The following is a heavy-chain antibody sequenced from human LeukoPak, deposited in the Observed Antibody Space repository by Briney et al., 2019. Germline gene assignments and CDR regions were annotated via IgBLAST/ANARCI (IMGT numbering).Heavy chain of an antibody. CDR2: INPSGGST. Sequence: ASVKVSCKASGYIFASYYMHWVRQAPGQGLEWMGIINPSGGSTSYAQKFQGRVTMTRDTSTSTVYMELSSLRSEDTAVYYCARDSIPPLYYYYYMDVWGKGTTVTVSS. V-gene: IGHV1-46*01. J-gene: IGHJ6*03. CDR1: GYIFASYY. CDR3: ARDSIPPLYYYYYMDV.